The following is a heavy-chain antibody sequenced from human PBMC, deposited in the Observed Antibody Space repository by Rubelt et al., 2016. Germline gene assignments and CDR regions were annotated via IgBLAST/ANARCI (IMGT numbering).Heavy chain of an antibody. CDR2: IYSSGST. Sequence: GPGLVRDRVSEGLTCTVSGGSISSYYWSWIRQPPGKGLEWIGYIYSSGSTNYNPSLTSRVTISVDTSKNQFSLKLSSVTAADTAVYYCARGSGWYFYWGQGTLVTVSS. CDR1: GGSISSYY. CDR3: ARGSGWYFY. V-gene: IGHV4-59*07. D-gene: IGHD6-19*01. J-gene: IGHJ4*02.